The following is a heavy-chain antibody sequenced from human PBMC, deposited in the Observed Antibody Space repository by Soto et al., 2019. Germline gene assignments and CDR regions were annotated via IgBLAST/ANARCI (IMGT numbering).Heavy chain of an antibody. CDR3: ARPARESSDPGCAN. D-gene: IGHD3-22*01. CDR2: INRDGSDT. J-gene: IGHJ4*02. CDR1: GLTFSNYW. Sequence: DVHLVESGGGLVQPGGSLRLSCVVSGLTFSNYWMRWVRQAPGKGLEWVANINRDGSDTYYVDSVKGRFTISRDNNKNSLYLQMTRLRAEDAAVYYCARPARESSDPGCANWGQGTLVAVSS. V-gene: IGHV3-7*01.